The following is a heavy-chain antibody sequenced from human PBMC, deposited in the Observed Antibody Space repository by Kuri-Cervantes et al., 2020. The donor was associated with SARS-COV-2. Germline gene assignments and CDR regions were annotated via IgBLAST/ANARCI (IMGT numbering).Heavy chain of an antibody. CDR2: IIPIFGTA. CDR3: ARVSPGVVPAAQYYFDY. J-gene: IGHJ4*02. V-gene: IGHV1-69*13. D-gene: IGHD2-2*01. CDR1: GGTFSSYA. Sequence: SVKVSCKASGGTFSSYAISWVRQAPGQGLEWMGGIIPIFGTANYAQKFRGRVTITADESTSTAYMELSSLRSEDTAVYYCARVSPGVVPAAQYYFDYWGQGTLVTVSS.